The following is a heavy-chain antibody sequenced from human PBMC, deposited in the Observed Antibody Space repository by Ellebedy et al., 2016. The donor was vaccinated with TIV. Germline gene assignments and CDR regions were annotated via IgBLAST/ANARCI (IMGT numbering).Heavy chain of an antibody. V-gene: IGHV3-7*01. J-gene: IGHJ4*02. Sequence: GESLKISXTASGLSFTDAWMTWMRQAPGKGLEWVANINGDGRAIQYADSVEGRFTISRDNAKKSLFLQMNSLRVEDTAMYYCSRNLGHYMLSDWGQGSLVTVSS. CDR2: INGDGRAI. CDR1: GLSFTDAW. CDR3: SRNLGHYMLSD. D-gene: IGHD2-8*01.